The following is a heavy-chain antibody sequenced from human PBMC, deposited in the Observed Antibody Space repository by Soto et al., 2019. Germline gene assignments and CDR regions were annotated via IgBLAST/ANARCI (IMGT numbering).Heavy chain of an antibody. CDR1: GFTFSGHY. Sequence: GGSLRLSCAASGFTFSGHYMSWIRQAPGKGLEWISYINPSGTYTQYSDSVKGRFTISRDNAESSLYLQMNSLRPEDTALYYCARGHHSKDVWGQGATVTVSS. J-gene: IGHJ6*02. CDR2: INPSGTYT. V-gene: IGHV3-11*06. CDR3: ARGHHSKDV.